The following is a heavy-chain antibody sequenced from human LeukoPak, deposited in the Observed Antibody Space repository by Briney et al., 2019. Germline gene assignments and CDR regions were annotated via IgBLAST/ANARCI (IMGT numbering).Heavy chain of an antibody. J-gene: IGHJ6*02. CDR3: AIYSCSGRSLDRSYGIDV. V-gene: IGHV3-23*01. CDR2: ISGSGGST. Sequence: GGSLRLSCAAYGFTFTSYAMSCVRQAPGKGLEWVSAISGSGGSTYYADSVKGRFTISRDNSKNTLYLQMNSLRAEDTAVYYRAIYSCSGRSLDRSYGIDVWVQGTTVTVSS. D-gene: IGHD6-13*01. CDR1: GFTFTSYA.